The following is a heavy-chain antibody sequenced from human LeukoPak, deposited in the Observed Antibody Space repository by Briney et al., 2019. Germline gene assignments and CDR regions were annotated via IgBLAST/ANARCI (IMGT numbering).Heavy chain of an antibody. CDR2: MNHSGST. CDR3: AGRDYGRRADY. Sequence: PSETLSLTCAVYGGSFSGYYWSGIRQPPAKGVEWIGEMNHSGSTNYNPALKSRLTISVGTPKNQFSLKRSSGTAAGTAVYYCAGRDYGRRADYWGQGTLVTVSS. D-gene: IGHD4-17*01. J-gene: IGHJ4*02. CDR1: GGSFSGYY. V-gene: IGHV4-34*01.